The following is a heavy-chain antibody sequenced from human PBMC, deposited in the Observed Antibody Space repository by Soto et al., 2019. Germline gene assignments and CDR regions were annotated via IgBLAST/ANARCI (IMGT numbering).Heavy chain of an antibody. CDR1: GFTFSDYY. CDR2: ISSSGSTI. Sequence: GGSLRLSCAASGFTFSDYYMSWIRQAPGKGLEWVSYISSSGSTIYYADSVKGRFTISRDNAKNSLYLQMNGLRAEDTAVYYCARVSSGWYADAFDIWGQGTMVTVSS. J-gene: IGHJ3*02. CDR3: ARVSSGWYADAFDI. D-gene: IGHD6-19*01. V-gene: IGHV3-11*01.